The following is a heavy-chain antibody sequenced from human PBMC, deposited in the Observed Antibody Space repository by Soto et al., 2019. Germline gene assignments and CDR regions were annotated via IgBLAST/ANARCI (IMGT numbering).Heavy chain of an antibody. CDR3: ARGHHYDSRPDY. D-gene: IGHD3-22*01. J-gene: IGHJ4*02. Sequence: SETLSLTCTVSGGSISNYYWSWIRQSPGKGLEWIGYIYDSVKTNYNPSLKRRVTISGDTPKNQFSLKVNSVTAADTAVYYCARGHHYDSRPDYWGQGTLVTVSS. V-gene: IGHV4-59*01. CDR2: IYDSVKT. CDR1: GGSISNYY.